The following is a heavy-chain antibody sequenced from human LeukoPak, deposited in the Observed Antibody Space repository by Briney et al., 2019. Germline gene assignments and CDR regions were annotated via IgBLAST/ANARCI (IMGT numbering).Heavy chain of an antibody. CDR3: ARDRPPDPHGPLDAFDI. CDR2: IIPIFGTA. CDR1: GYTFTSYY. Sequence: ASVKVSCKASGYTFTSYYMHWVRQAPGQGLEWMGGIIPIFGTANYAQKFQGRVTITADESTSTAYMELSSLRSEDTAVYYCARDRPPDPHGPLDAFDIWGQGTMVTVSS. J-gene: IGHJ3*02. V-gene: IGHV1-69*13.